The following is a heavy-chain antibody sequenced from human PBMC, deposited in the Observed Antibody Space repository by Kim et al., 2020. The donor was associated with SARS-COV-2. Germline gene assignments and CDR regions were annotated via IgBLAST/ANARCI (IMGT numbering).Heavy chain of an antibody. D-gene: IGHD4-17*01. J-gene: IGHJ3*02. CDR3: ARDYGGNSGAFDI. V-gene: IGHV3-23*01. Sequence: YADSVKGRFTISRDNSKNTLYLQMNSLRAEDTAVYYCARDYGGNSGAFDIWGQGTMVTVSS.